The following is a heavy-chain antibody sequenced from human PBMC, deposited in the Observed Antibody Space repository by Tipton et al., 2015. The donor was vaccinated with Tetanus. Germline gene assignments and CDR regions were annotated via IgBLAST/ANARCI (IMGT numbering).Heavy chain of an antibody. Sequence: TLSLTCAASGFTFSDYYMSWIRQPPGKGLEWIGEINHSGSTNYNPSLKSRVTISVDTSKNQFSLKLSSVTAADTAVYYCARVNSYYDSSGAFAYWGQVTLVTVSS. CDR2: INHSGST. CDR3: ARVNSYYDSSGAFAY. CDR1: GFTFSDYY. D-gene: IGHD3-22*01. V-gene: IGHV4-34*01. J-gene: IGHJ4*02.